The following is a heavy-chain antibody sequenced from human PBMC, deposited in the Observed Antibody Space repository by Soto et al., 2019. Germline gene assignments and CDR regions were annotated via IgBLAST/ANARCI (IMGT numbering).Heavy chain of an antibody. CDR2: TYYRSKWKN. Sequence: LSLTCAISGDSVSSNSAAWNWVRQSPSRGLEWLGRTYYRSKWKNDYAVSVRGRITVNPDTSKNQFSLQLNSVTPEDTALYFCSRQSRGGRDVWGQGTTVTFSS. CDR3: SRQSRGGRDV. CDR1: GDSVSSNSAA. V-gene: IGHV6-1*01. J-gene: IGHJ6*02.